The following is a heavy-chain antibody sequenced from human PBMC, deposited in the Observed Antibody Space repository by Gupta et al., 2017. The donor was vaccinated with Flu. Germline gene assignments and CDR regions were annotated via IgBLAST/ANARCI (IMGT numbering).Heavy chain of an antibody. J-gene: IGHJ3*02. CDR3: ARGGLRYRSSTSCYPAFDI. CDR2: ISYDGSNK. Sequence: RQAPGKGLEWVAIISYDGSNKYYADSVKGRFTISRDNSKNTLYLQMNSLRAEDTAVYYCARGGLRYRSSTSCYPAFDIWGQGTMITVSS. V-gene: IGHV3-30-3*01. D-gene: IGHD2-2*01.